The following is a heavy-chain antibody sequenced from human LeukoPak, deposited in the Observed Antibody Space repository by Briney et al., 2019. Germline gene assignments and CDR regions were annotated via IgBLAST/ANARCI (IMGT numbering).Heavy chain of an antibody. D-gene: IGHD6-19*01. CDR2: INPNSGGT. CDR1: GYTFTGYY. CDR3: ARSRPPYIAVDAFDI. Sequence: GASMKVSCKASGYTFTGYYMHWVRQAPGQGLEWMGWINPNSGGTNYAQKFQGRVTMTRDTSISTAYMELSRLRSDDTAVYYCARSRPPYIAVDAFDIWGQGTMVTVSS. J-gene: IGHJ3*02. V-gene: IGHV1-2*02.